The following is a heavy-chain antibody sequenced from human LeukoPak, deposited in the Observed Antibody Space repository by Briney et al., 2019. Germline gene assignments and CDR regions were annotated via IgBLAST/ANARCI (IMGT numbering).Heavy chain of an antibody. CDR3: ARAPSEVGGYYPEYFRH. CDR2: IKSDGKT. V-gene: IGHV3-74*01. J-gene: IGHJ1*01. CDR1: GFTFSRYW. D-gene: IGHD3-22*01. Sequence: PGGSLRFSCEASGFTFSRYWMHWVRQAPGKGLVWVSRIKSDGKTNYADSVKGRFTISGDNAKNTVSLQMDSLRAEDTGVYYCARAPSEVGGYYPEYFRHWGQGTLVTVSS.